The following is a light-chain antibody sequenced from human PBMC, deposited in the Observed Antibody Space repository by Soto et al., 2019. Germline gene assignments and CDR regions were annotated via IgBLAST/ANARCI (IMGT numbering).Light chain of an antibody. CDR1: QSVSSC. V-gene: IGKV3-11*01. CDR2: DAS. J-gene: IGKJ1*01. Sequence: EIVLTQSPATLSLSPGERATLSCRASQSVSSCLAWYQQKPGQAPRLLIYDASNRATGIPARFSGSGSGTDFTLTISSLEPEDFAVYYCQQRRNWPPWTFGQGTKVEIK. CDR3: QQRRNWPPWT.